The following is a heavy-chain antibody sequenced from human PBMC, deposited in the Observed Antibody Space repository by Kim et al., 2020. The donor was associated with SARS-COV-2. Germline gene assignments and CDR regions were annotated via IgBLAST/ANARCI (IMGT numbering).Heavy chain of an antibody. V-gene: IGHV3-7*01. CDR1: GFTFSSYW. CDR2: IKQDGNQK. D-gene: IGHD6-19*01. Sequence: GGSLRLSCAASGFTFSSYWMTWVRQAPGKGLEWVANIKQDGNQKYYVDSVKGRFTISRDNAKNSLYLQMNSLRDEDTAVYYCARDGDLYSSGKEAFDIWG. J-gene: IGHJ3*02. CDR3: ARDGDLYSSGKEAFDI.